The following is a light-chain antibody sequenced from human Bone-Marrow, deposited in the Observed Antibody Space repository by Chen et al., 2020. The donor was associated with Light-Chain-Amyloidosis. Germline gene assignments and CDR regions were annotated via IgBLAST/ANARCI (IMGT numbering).Light chain of an antibody. CDR1: DLPTKY. V-gene: IGLV3-25*03. CDR3: QSADSCGTYEVI. CDR2: RDT. Sequence: SYELPQPPSVSVSPGQTARITCSGDDLPTKYAYWYQQKPGQAPVLVIHRDTERPSGISERFSGSSSGTTATLTISGVQAEDEADYHCQSADSCGTYEVIFGGGTKLTVL. J-gene: IGLJ2*01.